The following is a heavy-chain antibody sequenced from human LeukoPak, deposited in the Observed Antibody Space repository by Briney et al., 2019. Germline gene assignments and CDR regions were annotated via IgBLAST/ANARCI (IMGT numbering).Heavy chain of an antibody. V-gene: IGHV3-23*01. CDR2: ISGSGGST. CDR3: AKGAAMIVVVILYYYYYGMDV. Sequence: GGSLRLSCAASGFTFSSYAMSWVRQAPGKGLEWVSAISGSGGSTYYADSVKGRFTISRDNSKNTLYLQMNSLRAGDTAVYYCAKGAAMIVVVILYYYYYGMDVWGQGTTVTVSS. D-gene: IGHD3-22*01. CDR1: GFTFSSYA. J-gene: IGHJ6*02.